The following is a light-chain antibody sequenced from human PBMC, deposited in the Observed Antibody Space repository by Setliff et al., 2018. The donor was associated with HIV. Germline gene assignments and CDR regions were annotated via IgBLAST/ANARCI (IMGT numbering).Light chain of an antibody. CDR3: CSYAGSYTSLYV. V-gene: IGLV2-11*01. J-gene: IGLJ1*01. Sequence: QSALTQPRSVSGSPGQSVTISCTGTSSDVGGYNYVSWYQHLPGKAPKLMIYDVTKRPSGVPDRFSGSKSGNTASLTISGLQSEDEADYYCCSYAGSYTSLYVFGTGTKATVL. CDR2: DVT. CDR1: SSDVGGYNY.